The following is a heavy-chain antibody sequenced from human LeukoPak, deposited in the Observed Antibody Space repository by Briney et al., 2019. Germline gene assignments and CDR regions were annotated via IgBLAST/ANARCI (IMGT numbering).Heavy chain of an antibody. CDR2: ISCDGSNK. J-gene: IGHJ4*02. Sequence: PGGSLRLSCAASGFTFSSYAMHWVRQAPGKGLEWVAVISCDGSNKYYADSVKGRFTISRDNSKNTLYLQMNSLRAEDTAVYYCARILDSAWGELGYWGQGTLVTVSS. D-gene: IGHD6-19*01. CDR1: GFTFSSYA. V-gene: IGHV3-30*04. CDR3: ARILDSAWGELGY.